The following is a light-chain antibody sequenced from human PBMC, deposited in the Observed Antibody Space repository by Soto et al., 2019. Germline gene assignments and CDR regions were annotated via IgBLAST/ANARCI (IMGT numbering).Light chain of an antibody. J-gene: IGLJ1*01. V-gene: IGLV2-14*01. CDR3: SSYTSSSTYF. Sequence: QSALTQPASVSGSPGQSITISCTGTSSDVGTYNYVSWYQLHPGKAPKLMVYEVSNRPSGVSNRFSGSKSGNTASLTISGLQAEDEADYHCSSYTSSSTYFFGTGTKLTVL. CDR2: EVS. CDR1: SSDVGTYNY.